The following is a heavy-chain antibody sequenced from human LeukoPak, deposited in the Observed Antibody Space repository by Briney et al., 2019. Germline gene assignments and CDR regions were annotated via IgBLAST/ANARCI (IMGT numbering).Heavy chain of an antibody. D-gene: IGHD3-9*01. Sequence: SETLSLTCTVSGGSISSSSYYWGWICQPPGKGLEWIGSIYYSGSTYYNPSLKSRVTISVDTSKNQFSLKLSSVTAADTAVYYCASSISWYFDLWGRGTLVTVSS. CDR3: ASSISWYFDL. CDR2: IYYSGST. J-gene: IGHJ2*01. V-gene: IGHV4-39*01. CDR1: GGSISSSSYY.